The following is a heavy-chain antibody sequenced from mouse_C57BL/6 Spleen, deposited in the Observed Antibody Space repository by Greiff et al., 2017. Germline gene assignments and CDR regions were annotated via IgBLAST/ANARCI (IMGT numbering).Heavy chain of an antibody. Sequence: VHVKQSGAELVRPGASVKLSCTASGFNIKDDYMHWVKQRPEQGLEWIGWIDPENGDTEYASKFQGKATITADTSSNTAYLQLSSLTSEDTAVYYCTFYGSSYEFAYWGQGTLGTVSA. V-gene: IGHV14-4*01. CDR3: TFYGSSYEFAY. D-gene: IGHD1-1*01. CDR1: GFNIKDDY. J-gene: IGHJ3*01. CDR2: IDPENGDT.